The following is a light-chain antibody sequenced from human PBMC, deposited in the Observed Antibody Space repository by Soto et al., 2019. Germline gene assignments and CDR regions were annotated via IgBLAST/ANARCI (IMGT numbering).Light chain of an antibody. CDR2: SAS. CDR3: QHHNNWPPA. CDR1: QTVSSN. J-gene: IGKJ3*01. Sequence: EIAMTQFPVTLVVNRGRRANLSCMASQTVSSNLAWYQQKPGQAPKLLIYSASTRATGIPSRFSGSGSGTDFTLTVSSLQSEDFAVYYCQHHNNWPPAFGPGTKVDIK. V-gene: IGKV3-15*01.